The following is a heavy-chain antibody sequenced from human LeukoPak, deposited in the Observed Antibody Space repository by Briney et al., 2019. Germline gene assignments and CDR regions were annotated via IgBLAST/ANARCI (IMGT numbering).Heavy chain of an antibody. V-gene: IGHV4-34*01. CDR2: INHSGST. J-gene: IGHJ6*03. Sequence: SETLSLTCAVYGGSFSGYYWSWIRQPPGKGLEWIGEINHSGSTNYNPSLKSRVTISVDTSKNQFSLKLSSVTAADTAVYYCASWYGSGSYYTNYYYYMDVWGKGPRSPSP. D-gene: IGHD3-10*01. CDR3: ASWYGSGSYYTNYYYYMDV. CDR1: GGSFSGYY.